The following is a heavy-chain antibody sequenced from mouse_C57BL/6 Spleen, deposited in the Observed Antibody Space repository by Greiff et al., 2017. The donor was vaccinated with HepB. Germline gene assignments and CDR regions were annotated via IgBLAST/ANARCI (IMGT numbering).Heavy chain of an antibody. CDR3: ARQGYGKHYAMDY. CDR1: GFTFSSYG. CDR2: ISSGGSYT. J-gene: IGHJ4*01. V-gene: IGHV5-6*02. D-gene: IGHD1-1*01. Sequence: DVMLVESGGDLVKPGGSLKLSCAASGFTFSSYGMSWVRQTPDKRLEWVATISSGGSYTYYPDSVKGRFTISRDNAKNTLYLQMSSLKSEDAAMYYCARQGYGKHYAMDYWGQGTSVTVSS.